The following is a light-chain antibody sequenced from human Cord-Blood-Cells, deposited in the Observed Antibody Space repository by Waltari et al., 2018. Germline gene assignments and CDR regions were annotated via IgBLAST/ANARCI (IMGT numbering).Light chain of an antibody. J-gene: IGLJ1*01. CDR3: SSYAGSNNV. V-gene: IGLV2-8*01. Sequence: QSALTQPPSASGSPGQSVTISCTGTSSDVGGYNYVFWYQQHPGKAPNLMIYEVSNCPQGVADRFSGSKSGNTASPTVSGLQAEDEADYYCSSYAGSNNVFGTGTKVTVL. CDR1: SSDVGGYNY. CDR2: EVS.